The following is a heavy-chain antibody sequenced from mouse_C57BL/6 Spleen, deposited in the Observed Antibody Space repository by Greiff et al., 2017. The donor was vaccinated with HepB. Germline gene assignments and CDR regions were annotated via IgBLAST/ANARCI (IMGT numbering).Heavy chain of an antibody. CDR1: GYAFSGYW. J-gene: IGHJ2*01. CDR3: ARRGLGFDY. Sequence: VQLQQSGAELVKPGASVKISCKASGYAFSGYWMNWVKQRPGKGLEWIGQIYPGDGDTNYNGKFKGKATLTADKSSSTAYMQLSSLTSEDSAVYFCARRGLGFDYWGQGTTLTVSS. V-gene: IGHV1-80*01. CDR2: IYPGDGDT. D-gene: IGHD4-1*01.